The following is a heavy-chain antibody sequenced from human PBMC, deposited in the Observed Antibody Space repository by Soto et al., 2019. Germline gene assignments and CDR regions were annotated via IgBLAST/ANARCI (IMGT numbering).Heavy chain of an antibody. D-gene: IGHD2-15*01. J-gene: IGHJ5*02. Sequence: GGSLRLSCAASGFTFSSYGMHWVRQAPGKGLVWVSLISNDGTNSNYADSVKGRFTISRDNAKSTLFLQMNSLRDEDTAVYYCAREFCSGGNCYTYYFDPWGQGIPVTVSS. V-gene: IGHV3-30*03. CDR2: ISNDGTNS. CDR1: GFTFSSYG. CDR3: AREFCSGGNCYTYYFDP.